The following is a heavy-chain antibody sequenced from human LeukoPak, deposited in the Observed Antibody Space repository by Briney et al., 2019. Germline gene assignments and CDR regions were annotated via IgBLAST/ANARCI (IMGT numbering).Heavy chain of an antibody. CDR2: INPTGGST. V-gene: IGHV1-46*01. Sequence: ASVKVSCKASGYIFTSYYMHWLRQAPGQGLECVGLINPTGGSTTYAQNFQGRVTMTRDTSTTTVYMEVSRLRSEDTAVYHCARAGYDSSGYTSYGGQGSLVTVSS. D-gene: IGHD3-22*01. CDR1: GYIFTSYY. CDR3: ARAGYDSSGYTSY. J-gene: IGHJ1*01.